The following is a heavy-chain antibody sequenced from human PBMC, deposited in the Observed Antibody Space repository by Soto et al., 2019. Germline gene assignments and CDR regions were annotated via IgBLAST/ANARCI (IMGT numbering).Heavy chain of an antibody. Sequence: GGSMELSCAASGFTFSSYAMPGVRQAPGKGLEWVAVISYDGSNKYYADSVKGRFTIPRDNSKNTLYLQMNSLRAEDTAVYYCAREQLVVGAPKYYFDSWGQGTLVTVSS. V-gene: IGHV3-30-3*01. CDR3: AREQLVVGAPKYYFDS. CDR1: GFTFSSYA. D-gene: IGHD1-26*01. CDR2: ISYDGSNK. J-gene: IGHJ4*02.